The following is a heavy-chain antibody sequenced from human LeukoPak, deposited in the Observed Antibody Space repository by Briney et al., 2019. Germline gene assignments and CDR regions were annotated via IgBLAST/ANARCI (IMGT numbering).Heavy chain of an antibody. CDR1: GFTFSSYS. J-gene: IGHJ6*03. V-gene: IGHV3-21*01. CDR3: ARDGSVVVVAAGLIYMDV. Sequence: GGSLRLSCAASGFTFSSYSMNWVRQAPGKGLEWVSSISSSSSYIYYADSVKGRFTISRDNAKNSLYLQMNSLRAEDTAVYYCARDGSVVVVAAGLIYMDVWGKGTTVTVSS. D-gene: IGHD2-15*01. CDR2: ISSSSSYI.